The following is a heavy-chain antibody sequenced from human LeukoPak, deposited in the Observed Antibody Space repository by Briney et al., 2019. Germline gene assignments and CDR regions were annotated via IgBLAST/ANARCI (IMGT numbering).Heavy chain of an antibody. D-gene: IGHD6-13*01. J-gene: IGHJ6*02. CDR3: ARDSHRCRVCGPFLSSRGRMDV. CDR2: IYHSGST. Sequence: MASETLSLTCAVSGGSISSSNWWSWVRQPPGKGLEWIGEIYHSGSTNYNPSLKSRVTISVDKSKNQFSLKLSSVTAADTAVYYCARDSHRCRVCGPFLSSRGRMDVWGQGTTVTVSS. V-gene: IGHV4-4*02. CDR1: GGSISSSNW.